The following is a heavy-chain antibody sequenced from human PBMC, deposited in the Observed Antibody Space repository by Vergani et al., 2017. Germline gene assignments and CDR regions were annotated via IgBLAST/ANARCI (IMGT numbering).Heavy chain of an antibody. D-gene: IGHD3-10*01. CDR1: GGSISSSNW. CDR3: ARAAQYGSGSYFDY. Sequence: QVQLQQWGAGLLKPSGTLSLTCAVSGGSISSSNWWSWVRQPPGKGLEWIGEIYHSGSTNYNPSLKSRVTISVDKSKNQFSLKLSSVTAADTAVYYCARAAQYGSGSYFDYWGQGTLVTVSS. V-gene: IGHV4-4*02. J-gene: IGHJ4*02. CDR2: IYHSGST.